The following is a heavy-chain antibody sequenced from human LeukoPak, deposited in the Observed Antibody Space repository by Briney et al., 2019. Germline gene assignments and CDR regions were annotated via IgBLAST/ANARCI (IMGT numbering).Heavy chain of an antibody. Sequence: PSETLSLTCAVYGGSFSGYYWSWIRQPPGKGLEWIGEINHSGSTNYNPSLKSRVTISVDTSKNQFSLRLSSVTAADTAVYYCARGPRITIFGVVSRKYNWFDPWGQGTLVTVSS. CDR2: INHSGST. D-gene: IGHD3-3*01. CDR3: ARGPRITIFGVVSRKYNWFDP. V-gene: IGHV4-34*01. J-gene: IGHJ5*02. CDR1: GGSFSGYY.